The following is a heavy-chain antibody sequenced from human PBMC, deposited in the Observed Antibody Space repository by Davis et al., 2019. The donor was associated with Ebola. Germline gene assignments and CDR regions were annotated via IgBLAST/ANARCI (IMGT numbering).Heavy chain of an antibody. CDR1: GGSISSYY. D-gene: IGHD2-15*01. Sequence: PSETLSLTCTVSGGSISSYYWSWIRQPAGKGLEWIGRIYTSGSTNYNPSLKSRVTMSVDTSKNQFSMKLSSVTAADTAVYYCAREWSSCSGGSCYSTGWFDPWGQGTLVTVSS. CDR2: IYTSGST. V-gene: IGHV4-4*07. J-gene: IGHJ5*02. CDR3: AREWSSCSGGSCYSTGWFDP.